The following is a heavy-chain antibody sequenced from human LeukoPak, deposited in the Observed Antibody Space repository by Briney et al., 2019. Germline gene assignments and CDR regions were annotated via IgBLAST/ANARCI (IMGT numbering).Heavy chain of an antibody. Sequence: ASVKVSCKASGGTFSSYATSWVRQAPGQGLEWMGGVIPIFGTANYAQKFQGRVTITADESTSTAYMELSSLRSEDTAVYYCARRIAAAGATAGPGYYYGMDVWGQGTTVTVSS. D-gene: IGHD6-13*01. V-gene: IGHV1-69*13. CDR1: GGTFSSYA. CDR3: ARRIAAAGATAGPGYYYGMDV. J-gene: IGHJ6*02. CDR2: VIPIFGTA.